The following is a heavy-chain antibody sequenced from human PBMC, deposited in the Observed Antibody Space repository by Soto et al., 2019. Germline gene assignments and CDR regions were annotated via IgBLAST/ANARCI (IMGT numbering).Heavy chain of an antibody. V-gene: IGHV1-18*04. CDR1: GYSFTSYG. D-gene: IGHD3-22*01. Sequence: GASVKVSCKDSGYSFTSYGLNWVRRAPGQGLEWMGRIASHDGSTVXAQSFQGRLTLTRDTFTNTAYLELGALTSDDTGLYFCWRNDGDDSTNVWGQGTLVTVSS. CDR2: IASHDGST. J-gene: IGHJ4*02. CDR3: WRNDGDDSTNV.